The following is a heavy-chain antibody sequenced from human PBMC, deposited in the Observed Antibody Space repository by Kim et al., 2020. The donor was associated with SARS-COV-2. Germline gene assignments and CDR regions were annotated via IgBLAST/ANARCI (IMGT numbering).Heavy chain of an antibody. CDR2: ISWNSGSL. CDR3: AKPRYYYDSSGYYGMDV. V-gene: IGHV3-9*01. D-gene: IGHD3-22*01. J-gene: IGHJ6*02. Sequence: GGSLRLSCAASGFTFDDYAMHWVRQAPGKGLEWVSGISWNSGSLGYADSVKGRFTISRDNAKNSLYLQMNSLRAEDKALSYCAKPRYYYDSSGYYGMDVWRQGTTVTVSS. CDR1: GFTFDDYA.